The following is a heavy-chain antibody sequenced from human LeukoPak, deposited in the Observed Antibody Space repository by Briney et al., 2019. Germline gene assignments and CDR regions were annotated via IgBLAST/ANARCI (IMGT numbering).Heavy chain of an antibody. Sequence: GGSLRLSCAASGFTFSSYSMSWVRQAPGKGLEWVSAISGSGGSTYYADSVKGRFTISRDNSKNTLYLQMNSLRAEDTAVYYCAKAPRYSSSTYYWGQGTLVTVSS. J-gene: IGHJ4*02. CDR3: AKAPRYSSSTYY. D-gene: IGHD6-6*01. V-gene: IGHV3-23*01. CDR1: GFTFSSYS. CDR2: ISGSGGST.